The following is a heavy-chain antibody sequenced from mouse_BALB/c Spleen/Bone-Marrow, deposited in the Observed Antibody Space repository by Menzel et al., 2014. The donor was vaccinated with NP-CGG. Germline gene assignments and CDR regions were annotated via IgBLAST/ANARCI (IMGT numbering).Heavy chain of an antibody. D-gene: IGHD4-1*01. Sequence: QVQLKESGPGLVAPSQSLSITCTVSGFSLTSYGVHWVRQPPGKGLEWLGVIWAGGSTNYNSALMSRLSISKDNSKSQVFLKMNSLQTDDTAMYHCARDRGLGRFAYWGQGTLVTVSA. V-gene: IGHV2-9*02. CDR3: ARDRGLGRFAY. CDR1: GFSLTSYG. CDR2: IWAGGST. J-gene: IGHJ3*01.